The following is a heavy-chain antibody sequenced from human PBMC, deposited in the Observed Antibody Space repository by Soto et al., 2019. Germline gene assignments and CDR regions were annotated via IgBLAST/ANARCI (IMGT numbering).Heavy chain of an antibody. CDR2: ISYDGSNK. CDR1: GFTFSSYA. J-gene: IGHJ4*02. Sequence: QVQLVESGGGVVQPGRSLRLSCAASGFTFSSYAMHWVRQAPGKGLEWVAVISYDGSNKYYADSVTGRFTISRDNSKNTLYLQMSRLRAEDTAVYYCARDRIYSSSWHDYWGQGPLVTVSS. CDR3: ARDRIYSSSWHDY. V-gene: IGHV3-30-3*01. D-gene: IGHD6-13*01.